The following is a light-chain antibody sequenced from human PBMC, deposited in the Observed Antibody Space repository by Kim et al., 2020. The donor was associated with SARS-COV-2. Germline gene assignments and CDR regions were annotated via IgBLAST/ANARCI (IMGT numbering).Light chain of an antibody. CDR2: DTI. J-gene: IGLJ2*01. V-gene: IGLV7-46*01. CDR3: LLYYDGYRI. CDR1: TGAVTSGHH. Sequence: PGGTVELTCCSSTGAVTSGHHPSWFQQKPGQAPRTMIYDTINKRSWTPARLSGSLLGGKATLTLSGALPEDEAEYYCLLYYDGYRIFGGGTKLTVL.